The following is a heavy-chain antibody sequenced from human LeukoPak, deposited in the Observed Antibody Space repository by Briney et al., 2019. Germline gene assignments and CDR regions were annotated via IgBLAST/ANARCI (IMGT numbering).Heavy chain of an antibody. D-gene: IGHD5-18*01. J-gene: IGHJ4*02. CDR3: ARVGPGGIQLFDY. CDR1: GYTFTGYY. V-gene: IGHV1-2*06. Sequence: ASVKVSCKASGYTFTGYYMHWVRQAPGQGLEWMGRINPNGGGTNYAQKFQGRVTMTRDTSISTAYMELSRLRSDDTAVYYCARVGPGGIQLFDYWGQGTLVTVSS. CDR2: INPNGGGT.